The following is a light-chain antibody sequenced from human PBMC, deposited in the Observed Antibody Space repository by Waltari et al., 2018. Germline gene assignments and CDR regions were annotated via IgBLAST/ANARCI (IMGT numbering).Light chain of an antibody. V-gene: IGLV1-44*01. Sequence: QSVLTQPPSASGTPGQSVTISCSGSSSNIGSNTVNWYHQLPGTAPNPLLYSNHQRPSGVPDRFSDSKSGTSASLAISGVQSGDGADFYCAAWDDSLNAWVFGGGTKLTVL. CDR1: SSNIGSNT. J-gene: IGLJ3*02. CDR3: AAWDDSLNAWV. CDR2: SNH.